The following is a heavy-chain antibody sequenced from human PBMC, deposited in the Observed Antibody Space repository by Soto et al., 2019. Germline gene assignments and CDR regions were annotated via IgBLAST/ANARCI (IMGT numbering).Heavy chain of an antibody. CDR1: GFTFSSYC. CDR3: AKELCPGIAAAGYGMDV. V-gene: IGHV3-30*18. D-gene: IGHD6-13*01. CDR2: ISYDGSNK. J-gene: IGHJ6*02. Sequence: QVQLVESGGGVVQPGRSLRLSCAASGFTFSSYCMHWVRQAPGKGLEWVAVISYDGSNKYYADSVKGRFTISRDNSKNTLYLQMNSLRAEYTAEYYCAKELCPGIAAAGYGMDVWGQGTKVTVSS.